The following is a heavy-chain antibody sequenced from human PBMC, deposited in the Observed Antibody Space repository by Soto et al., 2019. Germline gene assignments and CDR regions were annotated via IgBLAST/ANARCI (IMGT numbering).Heavy chain of an antibody. D-gene: IGHD5-18*01. CDR3: ARGYSTDFGY. CDR2: IYYSGST. Sequence: QVQLQESGPGLVKPSETLSLTCTVSGGSISSYYWSWIRQPPGKGLEWIGYIYYSGSTNYNPSLTSRVTISVDTSKNQFSLKLSSVTAAETAVYYCARGYSTDFGYWGQGTLVTVSS. J-gene: IGHJ4*02. CDR1: GGSISSYY. V-gene: IGHV4-59*01.